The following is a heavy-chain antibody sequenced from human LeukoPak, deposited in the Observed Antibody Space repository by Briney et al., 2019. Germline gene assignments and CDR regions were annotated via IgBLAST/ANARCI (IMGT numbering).Heavy chain of an antibody. Sequence: GSSVKVSCKASGGTFSSYAISWVRQAPGQGLEWMERIIPIFGTANYAQKFQGRVTITTDESTSIAYMELSSLRSEDTAVYYCARDRGPYCSGGSCLDAFDIWGQGTMVTVSS. V-gene: IGHV1-69*05. D-gene: IGHD2-15*01. CDR1: GGTFSSYA. CDR3: ARDRGPYCSGGSCLDAFDI. CDR2: IIPIFGTA. J-gene: IGHJ3*02.